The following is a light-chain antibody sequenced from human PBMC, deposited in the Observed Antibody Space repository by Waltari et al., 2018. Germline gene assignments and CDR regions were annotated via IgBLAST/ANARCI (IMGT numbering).Light chain of an antibody. CDR3: SSYGGGNNFDV. CDR2: QDS. V-gene: IGLV3-1*01. CDR1: ILGDMF. Sequence: SYELTQPPSVSVSPGQTASITCSGHILGDMFASWYQQKPGHSPVLVIYQDSKRPSGVPDRFSGSQSGNTASLTVSGLQAEDEADYYCSSYGGGNNFDVFGSGTKLTVL. J-gene: IGLJ1*01.